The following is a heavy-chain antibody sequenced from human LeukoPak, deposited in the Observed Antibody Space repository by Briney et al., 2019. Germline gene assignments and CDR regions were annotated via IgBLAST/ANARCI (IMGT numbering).Heavy chain of an antibody. V-gene: IGHV1-18*01. CDR1: GYTFTSYG. J-gene: IGHJ4*02. D-gene: IGHD2-2*01. CDR3: ARVFPVVPAAIDY. Sequence: GASVKVSCKASGYTFTSYGISWVRQAPGQGLEWMGWISAYNGNTNYAQKLQGRVTMTTDISTSTADMELRSLRSDDTAVYYCARVFPVVPAAIDYWGQGTLVTVSS. CDR2: ISAYNGNT.